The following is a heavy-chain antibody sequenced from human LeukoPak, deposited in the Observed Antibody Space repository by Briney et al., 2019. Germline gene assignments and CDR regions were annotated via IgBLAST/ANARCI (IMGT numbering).Heavy chain of an antibody. J-gene: IGHJ3*01. CDR2: INPNSGGT. Sequence: ASVKVSCKASGYTFTGYYMHWVRQAPGQGLEWMGWINPNSGGTNYAQKFQGRVTMTRDTSISTAYMELSRLRSDDTAVYYCARDKWSGYYYDAFDVWGQGTMVTVSS. V-gene: IGHV1-2*02. D-gene: IGHD3-22*01. CDR1: GYTFTGYY. CDR3: ARDKWSGYYYDAFDV.